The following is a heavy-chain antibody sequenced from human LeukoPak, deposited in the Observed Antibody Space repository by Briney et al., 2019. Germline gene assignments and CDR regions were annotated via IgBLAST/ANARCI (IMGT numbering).Heavy chain of an antibody. CDR2: ISAYNGNT. CDR3: ARDGVGATFDY. D-gene: IGHD1-26*01. J-gene: IGHJ4*02. Sequence: GASVKVSCKASGYTFTSYGISWVRQAPGQGLEWMGWISAYNGNTNYAQKFQGSVTIPTDTSTSTAYMEQRSLRSDDTAVYYCARDGVGATFDYWGQGTLVTVSS. V-gene: IGHV1-18*01. CDR1: GYTFTSYG.